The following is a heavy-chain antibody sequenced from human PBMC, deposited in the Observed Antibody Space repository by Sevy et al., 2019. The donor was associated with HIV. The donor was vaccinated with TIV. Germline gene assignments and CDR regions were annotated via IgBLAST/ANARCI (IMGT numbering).Heavy chain of an antibody. CDR2: IYNDGST. CDR3: ATNGYCSGGTCYSRAHYYGMDV. Sequence: GGSLRLSCAASGFTVSSNYMSWVRQAPGKGLEWVSVIYNDGSTDYADCVKGRFTISRDTSKNTLYLQMNSLRAEDTAVYYCATNGYCSGGTCYSRAHYYGMDVWGQGTTVTVSS. CDR1: GFTVSSNY. D-gene: IGHD2-15*01. J-gene: IGHJ6*02. V-gene: IGHV3-53*01.